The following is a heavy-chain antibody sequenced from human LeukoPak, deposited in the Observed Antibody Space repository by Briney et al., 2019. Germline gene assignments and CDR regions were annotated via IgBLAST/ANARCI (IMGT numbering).Heavy chain of an antibody. CDR3: TTPYYYGSGTITPIYYFDY. CDR1: GFTFSNAR. J-gene: IGHJ4*02. CDR2: IKSRTDGGTT. V-gene: IGHV3-15*01. Sequence: GGSLRLSCEASGFTFSNARMSWVRQAPGKGLEWVGRIKSRTDGGTTDYAAPVKGKFTISRDDSKNTLYLQMNSLNTEDTAVYYCTTPYYYGSGTITPIYYFDYWGQGTLVTVSS. D-gene: IGHD3-10*01.